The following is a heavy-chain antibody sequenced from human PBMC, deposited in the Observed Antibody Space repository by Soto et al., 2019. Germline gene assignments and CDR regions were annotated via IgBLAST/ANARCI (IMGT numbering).Heavy chain of an antibody. CDR1: GGSISSNY. CDR3: ARVDYDFWGGCSPSNYGMDG. Sequence: PSETLSLTCTVSGGSISSNYWSWIRQPPGKGLEWIGYIFHSGSTTYNTSLKSRVTMSVDTSKNQFSLNLSSVTAADTAVYYCARVDYDFWGGCSPSNYGMDGWGQGTTVTVSS. CDR2: IFHSGST. V-gene: IGHV4-59*01. J-gene: IGHJ6*02. D-gene: IGHD3-3*01.